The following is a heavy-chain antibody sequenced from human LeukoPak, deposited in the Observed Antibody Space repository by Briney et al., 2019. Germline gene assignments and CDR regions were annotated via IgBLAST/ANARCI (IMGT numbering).Heavy chain of an antibody. CDR1: GFTFSSYA. D-gene: IGHD5-24*01. CDR3: AKFGRDGYNFDY. V-gene: IGHV3-23*01. CDR2: ISGSGGST. J-gene: IGHJ4*02. Sequence: HPGGSLRRSCAASGFTFSSYAMSWVRQAPGKGLEWVSAISGSGGSTYYADSVKGRFTISRDNSKNTLYLQMNSLRAEDTAVYYCAKFGRDGYNFDYWGQGTLVTVSS.